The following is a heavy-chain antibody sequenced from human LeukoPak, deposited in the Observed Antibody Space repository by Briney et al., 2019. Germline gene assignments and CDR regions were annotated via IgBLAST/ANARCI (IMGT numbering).Heavy chain of an antibody. CDR3: ARHLEGWWFDP. V-gene: IGHV4-4*08. Sequence: PSETLSLTCTVSGGSLSSYYWNWIRQPPGKGLGWIGYIYTSGSTNYNPSVMSRVTMSVDTSKNQFSLKLSSVTAADTAVYYCARHLEGWWFDPWGQGTLVTVSS. CDR1: GGSLSSYY. CDR2: IYTSGST. J-gene: IGHJ5*02. D-gene: IGHD3-3*01.